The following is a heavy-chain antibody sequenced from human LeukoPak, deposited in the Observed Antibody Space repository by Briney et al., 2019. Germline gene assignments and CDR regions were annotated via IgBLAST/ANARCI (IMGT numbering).Heavy chain of an antibody. CDR3: ARLEIAVGPPDY. CDR1: GFTFNNYW. CDR2: INSDASST. Sequence: GGSLRLSCAASGFTFNNYWMHWVRQAPGKGLVWVSRINSDASSTVYADSVKGRFTISRDNAKNSLYLQMNSLRAEDTAVYYCARLEIAVGPPDYWGQGTLVTVSS. J-gene: IGHJ4*02. V-gene: IGHV3-74*01. D-gene: IGHD6-19*01.